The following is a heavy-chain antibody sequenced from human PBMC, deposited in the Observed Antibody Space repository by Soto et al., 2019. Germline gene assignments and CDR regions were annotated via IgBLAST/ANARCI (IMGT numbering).Heavy chain of an antibody. J-gene: IGHJ4*02. D-gene: IGHD3-10*01. CDR1: GFSFIDSW. CDR2: INGDGRAT. Sequence: EVQLVESGGGLVQPGGSLRLSCEASGFSFIDSWLSWVRQTPGKGLEWVANINGDGRATFYEDSVRGRFTISRDNAKNSVSLQMNSLRVEDTALYHCARDEFGGFFEYWGQGSLVTVSS. V-gene: IGHV3-7*05. CDR3: ARDEFGGFFEY.